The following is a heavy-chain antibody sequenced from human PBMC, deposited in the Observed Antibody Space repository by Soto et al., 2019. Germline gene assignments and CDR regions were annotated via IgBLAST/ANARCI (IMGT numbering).Heavy chain of an antibody. CDR2: IYYSGST. CDR3: ARDRVGVSSSWFDS. V-gene: IGHV4-59*11. J-gene: IGHJ5*01. Sequence: QVQLQESGPGLVKPSETLSLTCTVSGGSISNHYWSWIRQPPGKGLEWIGYIYYSGSTDYNPSLKSRVTTSLDTSKNQFSLKVTSVTAADTAVYYCARDRVGVSSSWFDSWGRGTLVTVSS. CDR1: GGSISNHY. D-gene: IGHD1-26*01.